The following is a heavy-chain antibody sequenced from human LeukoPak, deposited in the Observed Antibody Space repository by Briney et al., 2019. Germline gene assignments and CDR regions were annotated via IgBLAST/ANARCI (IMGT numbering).Heavy chain of an antibody. CDR3: ARGWDRGRYYYYYYMDV. Sequence: SETLSLTCSVSGGSISGYYWNWIRLPPGKGLEWIGYIYYTGSTNYNPSLQSRVTISGDTSKKQFSLKLTSLTAADTAVYYCARGWDRGRYYYYYYMDVWGKGTTVTVSS. V-gene: IGHV4-59*01. CDR1: GGSISGYY. CDR2: IYYTGST. D-gene: IGHD3-10*01. J-gene: IGHJ6*03.